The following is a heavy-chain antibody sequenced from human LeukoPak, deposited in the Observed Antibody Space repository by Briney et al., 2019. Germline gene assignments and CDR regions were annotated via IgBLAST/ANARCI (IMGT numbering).Heavy chain of an antibody. Sequence: HPGGSLRLSCAASGFTFSSYTMNWVRQAPGKGLEWVSVIYSGGSTYYADSVKGRFTISRDNSKNTLYLQMNSLRPEDTAVYYCARDLPPAPWNGMDVWGQGTTVTVSS. D-gene: IGHD2-2*01. V-gene: IGHV3-53*01. CDR1: GFTFSSYT. CDR3: ARDLPPAPWNGMDV. J-gene: IGHJ6*02. CDR2: IYSGGST.